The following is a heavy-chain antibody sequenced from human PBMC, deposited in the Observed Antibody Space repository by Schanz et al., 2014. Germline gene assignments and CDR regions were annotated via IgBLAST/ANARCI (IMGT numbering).Heavy chain of an antibody. V-gene: IGHV3-66*02. CDR3: ARDSAGTTFGVLDS. Sequence: EVQLLESGGGLVQPGGSLRLSCVASGFNVSKSYVSWVRQAPGKGLEWVSLIYKSGSAFYADSVKGRLTISRDNSKNTVYLEMNRLRTEDTALYYCARDSAGTTFGVLDSWGQGTLVAVSS. D-gene: IGHD1-1*01. CDR1: GFNVSKSY. J-gene: IGHJ4*02. CDR2: IYKSGSA.